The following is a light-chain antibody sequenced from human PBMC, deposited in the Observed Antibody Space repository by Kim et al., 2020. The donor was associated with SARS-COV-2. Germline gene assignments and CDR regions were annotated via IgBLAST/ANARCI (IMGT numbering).Light chain of an antibody. Sequence: SSELTQDPAVSVALGQTIRITCQGDNLRTYSASWYQQKPGQAPVLVIFAKNNRPSGIPDRFSGSSSGNTASLTITGAQAEEEADYYCKSRDSSGNLLVFG. CDR1: NLRTYS. V-gene: IGLV3-19*01. J-gene: IGLJ2*01. CDR3: KSRDSSGNLLV. CDR2: AKN.